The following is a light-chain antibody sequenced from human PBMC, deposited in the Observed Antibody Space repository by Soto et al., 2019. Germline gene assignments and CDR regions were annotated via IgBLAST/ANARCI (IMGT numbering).Light chain of an antibody. V-gene: IGLV1-40*01. CDR2: GNS. CDR1: SSNIGAGYD. CDR3: QSYDSSLSGYV. J-gene: IGLJ1*01. Sequence: QSVLTQPPSVSGAPGQRVILSCTGSSSNIGAGYDVHWYQQLPGTAPKLLIYGNSKRPSGVPDRFSGSKSDTSASLAITGLQAEDEADYFCQSYDSSLSGYVFGTGTKVTVL.